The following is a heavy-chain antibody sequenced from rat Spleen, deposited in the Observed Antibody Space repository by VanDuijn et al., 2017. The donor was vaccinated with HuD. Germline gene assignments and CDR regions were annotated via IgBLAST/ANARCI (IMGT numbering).Heavy chain of an antibody. Sequence: EVQLVESGGGLVQPRKSLKLSCAASGFTFSNYGIHWIRQAPTKGLEWVATISYGDSFGHSSTYYRDSVKGRFTISRDNAKSTLYLQMNSLRSEDTATYYCTRDHYVMDAWGQGASVTVSS. V-gene: IGHV5-19*01. CDR2: ISYGDSFGHSST. CDR1: GFTFSNYG. CDR3: TRDHYVMDA. J-gene: IGHJ4*01.